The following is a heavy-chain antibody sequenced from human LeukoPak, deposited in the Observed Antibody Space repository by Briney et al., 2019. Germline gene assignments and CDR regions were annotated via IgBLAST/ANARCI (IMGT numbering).Heavy chain of an antibody. J-gene: IGHJ5*02. CDR2: INPNSGGT. CDR1: GYTFTGYY. Sequence: ASVKVSCEASGYTFTGYYMHWVRQAPGQGLEWMAWINPNSGGTNYAEKFQGRVTMTRDTSISTAYMELSRLRSDDTAVYYCARVADWNYWFDPWGQGTLVTVSS. V-gene: IGHV1-2*02. D-gene: IGHD1-7*01. CDR3: ARVADWNYWFDP.